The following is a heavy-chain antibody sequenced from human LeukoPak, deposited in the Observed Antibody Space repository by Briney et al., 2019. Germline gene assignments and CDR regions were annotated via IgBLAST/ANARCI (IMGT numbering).Heavy chain of an antibody. CDR2: ISGSGGST. CDR3: ACEKDPIVVAAQSFDY. V-gene: IGHV3-23*01. Sequence: PGGSLRLSCAASGFTFSSYAMSWVRQAPGKGLEWVSAISGSGGSTYYADSVKGRFTISRDNSKNTLYLQMNSLRAEDTAVYYCACEKDPIVVAAQSFDYWGQGTLVTVSS. D-gene: IGHD3-22*01. J-gene: IGHJ4*02. CDR1: GFTFSSYA.